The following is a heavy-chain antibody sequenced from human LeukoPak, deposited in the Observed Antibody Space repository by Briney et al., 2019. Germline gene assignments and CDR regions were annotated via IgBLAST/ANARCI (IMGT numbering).Heavy chain of an antibody. CDR1: GGSFSGYY. J-gene: IGHJ5*02. CDR2: INHSGST. Sequence: KPSETLSLTCAVYGGSFSGYYWSWIRQPPGKGLEWIGEINHSGSTNYNPSLKSRVTISVDTSKNQLSLKLSSVTAADTAVYYCARGYSSSSYNWFDPWGQGTLVTVSS. V-gene: IGHV4-34*01. D-gene: IGHD6-6*01. CDR3: ARGYSSSSYNWFDP.